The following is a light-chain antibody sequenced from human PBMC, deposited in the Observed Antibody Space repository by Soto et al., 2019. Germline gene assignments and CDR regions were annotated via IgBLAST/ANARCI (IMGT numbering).Light chain of an antibody. V-gene: IGLV2-14*01. CDR2: EVD. Sequence: QSVLTQPASVSGSPGQSITISCTGTSSDVGGYNYVSWYQQHPGKAPKLMIYEVDNRPSGISNRFSGSKSGNTASLTISGLQAEDEADYYCSSYTNGNPLVVFGGGTQLTVL. CDR1: SSDVGGYNY. J-gene: IGLJ2*01. CDR3: SSYTNGNPLVV.